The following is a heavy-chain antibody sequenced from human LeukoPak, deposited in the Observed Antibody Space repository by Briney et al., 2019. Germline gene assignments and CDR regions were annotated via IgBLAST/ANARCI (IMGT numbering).Heavy chain of an antibody. V-gene: IGHV4-30-4*01. J-gene: IGHJ3*02. D-gene: IGHD3-3*01. Sequence: SQTLSLTCTVSGGSISSGDYYWSWIRQPPGKGLGWIGYIYYSGSTYYNPSLKSRVTISVDTSKNQFSLKLSSVTAADTAVYYCARDRPYYDFWSAQSAFDIWGQGTMVTVSS. CDR2: IYYSGST. CDR3: ARDRPYYDFWSAQSAFDI. CDR1: GGSISSGDYY.